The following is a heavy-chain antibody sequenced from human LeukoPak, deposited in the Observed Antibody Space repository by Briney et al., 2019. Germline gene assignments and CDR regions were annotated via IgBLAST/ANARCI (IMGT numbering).Heavy chain of an antibody. CDR1: GFTFSTYG. CDR3: AKGYCSGGTCHSSYGMDV. D-gene: IGHD2-15*01. V-gene: IGHV3-30*02. J-gene: IGHJ6*02. CDR2: IRYDGNNK. Sequence: GGSLRLSCAASGFTFSTYGMHWVRQAPGKGLEWVTFIRYDGNNKYYTDSVKGRFTISRDNSKNTLYLQMNSLRAEDTAVYYCAKGYCSGGTCHSSYGMDVWGQGTTVTVSS.